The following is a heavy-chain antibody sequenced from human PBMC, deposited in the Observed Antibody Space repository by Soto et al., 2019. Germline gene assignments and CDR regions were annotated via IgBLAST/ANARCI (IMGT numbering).Heavy chain of an antibody. CDR1: GVSITSSSYY. J-gene: IGHJ4*02. CDR2: IYYSGST. Sequence: SETLSLTCTVSGVSITSSSYYWGWIRQPPGKGLEWIGSIYYSGSTYYNPSLKSRVTISVDTSKNQFSLKLRSVTAADTAVYYCASLPVDTAMVIDYWGQGTLVTVS. D-gene: IGHD5-18*01. CDR3: ASLPVDTAMVIDY. V-gene: IGHV4-39*01.